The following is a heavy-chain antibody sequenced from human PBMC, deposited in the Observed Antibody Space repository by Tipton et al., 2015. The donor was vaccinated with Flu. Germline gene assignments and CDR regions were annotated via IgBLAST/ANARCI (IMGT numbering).Heavy chain of an antibody. CDR3: VREVYCTGNSCFKGGDYGMDV. CDR1: GYRFTKFW. CDR2: IYPGDSDDSDT. D-gene: IGHD2-2*01. J-gene: IGHJ6*02. Sequence: VQLVQSGAEVKKPGESPKISCQASGYRFTKFWIAWVRQMPGKGLEWMGSIYPGDSDDSDTKNSPSFEGQVTISADKSTNTAFLHWSSLRPSDTALYYCVREVYCTGNSCFKGGDYGMDVWGQGTTVTVSS. V-gene: IGHV5-51*03.